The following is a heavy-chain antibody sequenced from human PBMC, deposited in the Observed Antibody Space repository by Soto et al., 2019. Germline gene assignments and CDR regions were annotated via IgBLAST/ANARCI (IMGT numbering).Heavy chain of an antibody. Sequence: ASVTVSCQASGYTFTSYDINWVRQAPGQGLEWMGWINPNSGGTNYAQKFQGWVTMTRDTSISTAYMELSRLRSDDTAVYYCARSYYYDSSGYYLTQGFDPWGQGTLVTVSS. J-gene: IGHJ5*02. V-gene: IGHV1-2*04. CDR3: ARSYYYDSSGYYLTQGFDP. CDR2: INPNSGGT. D-gene: IGHD3-22*01. CDR1: GYTFTSYD.